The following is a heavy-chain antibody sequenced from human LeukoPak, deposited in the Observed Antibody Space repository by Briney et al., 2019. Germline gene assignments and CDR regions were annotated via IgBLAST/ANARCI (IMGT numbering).Heavy chain of an antibody. CDR3: ARDLSYRSSTSCFSDY. J-gene: IGHJ4*02. V-gene: IGHV1-46*01. D-gene: IGHD2-2*01. CDR2: INPSGGST. Sequence: ASVKVSCKASGYTFTSYYMHWVRQAPGQGLEWMGIINPSGGSTSYAQKFQGRVTMTRDTSTSTVYMELSSPRSEDTAVYYCARDLSYRSSTSCFSDYWGQGTLVTVSS. CDR1: GYTFTSYY.